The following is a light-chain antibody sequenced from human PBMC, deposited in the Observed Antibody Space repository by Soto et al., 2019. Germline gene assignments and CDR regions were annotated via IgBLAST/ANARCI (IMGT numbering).Light chain of an antibody. Sequence: ELVMTQSPATLSVSPGERATLSCRASQSVSSNLAWYQQKPGQAPRLLIYGASTRATGIPDRFSGGGSGTEFTLTISRLEPEDFAVYYCQQYNNWPPWTFGQGTKVDIK. V-gene: IGKV3D-15*01. CDR1: QSVSSN. CDR2: GAS. J-gene: IGKJ1*01. CDR3: QQYNNWPPWT.